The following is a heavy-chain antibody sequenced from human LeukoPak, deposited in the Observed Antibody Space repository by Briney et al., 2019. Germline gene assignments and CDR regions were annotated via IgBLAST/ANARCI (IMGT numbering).Heavy chain of an antibody. Sequence: SVKVSCKASGGTFSSYAISWVRQAPGQGLEWMGRIIPILGIANCAQKFQGRVTITADKSTSTAYMELSSLRSEDTAVYYCARDSPRCSSSWNPLYYYYGMDVWGQGTTVTVSS. J-gene: IGHJ6*02. V-gene: IGHV1-69*04. D-gene: IGHD6-13*01. CDR1: GGTFSSYA. CDR2: IIPILGIA. CDR3: ARDSPRCSSSWNPLYYYYGMDV.